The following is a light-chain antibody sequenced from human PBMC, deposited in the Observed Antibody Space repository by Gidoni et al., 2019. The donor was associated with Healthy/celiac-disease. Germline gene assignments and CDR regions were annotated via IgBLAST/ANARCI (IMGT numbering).Light chain of an antibody. CDR3: CSYAGSYVV. CDR1: STDVGGHNY. V-gene: IGLV2-11*01. CDR2: DVS. Sequence: QSALTQPRSVSGSPGQSVTLSCTGTSTDVGGHNYVSWYLQHPGKDPKLIIYDVSKRPSGVPDRFSGSKSGNTASLTISGLQAEDESDYFCCSYAGSYVVFGGGTKLTVL. J-gene: IGLJ2*01.